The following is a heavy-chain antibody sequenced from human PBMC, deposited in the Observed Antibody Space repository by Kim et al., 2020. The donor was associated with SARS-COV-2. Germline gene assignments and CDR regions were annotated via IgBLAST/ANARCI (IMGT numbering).Heavy chain of an antibody. CDR3: VRDSTSVYLYYGMDI. D-gene: IGHD2-2*01. CDR2: ISAYNGDT. Sequence: ASVKVSCKASGHTFTSYGITWVRQAPGQGREWMGWISAYNGDTNYARRFQGRVTITADSSTNTAYMELRNLRSDDRAVYSCVRDSTSVYLYYGMDIWGQGSKVTVSS. CDR1: GHTFTSYG. J-gene: IGHJ6*02. V-gene: IGHV1-18*01.